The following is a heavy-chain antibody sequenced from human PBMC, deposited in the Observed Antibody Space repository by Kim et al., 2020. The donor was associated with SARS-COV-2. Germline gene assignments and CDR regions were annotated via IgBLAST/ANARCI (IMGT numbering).Heavy chain of an antibody. Sequence: SETLSLTCAVYGEAFSDYSYSWVRQPPGKGLEWIGKISRLGITKYNPSLESRVTISADTSKNQFSLKLTSVTAADTALYYCATRGRSESCTRSSCLDHWGPGTTVTISS. D-gene: IGHD2-8*01. CDR2: ISRLGIT. CDR3: ATRGRSESCTRSSCLDH. CDR1: GEAFSDYS. V-gene: IGHV4-34*01. J-gene: IGHJ6*02.